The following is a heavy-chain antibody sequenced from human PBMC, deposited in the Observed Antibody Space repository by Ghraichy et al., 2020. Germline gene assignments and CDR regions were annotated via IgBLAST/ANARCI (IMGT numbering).Heavy chain of an antibody. CDR3: ARGGVEGIPNCGGHCYSDY. CDR1: GFTFSSYA. CDR2: ISGSGGST. V-gene: IGHV3-23*01. D-gene: IGHD2-21*02. Sequence: GGSLRLSCAASGFTFSSYAMSWVRQAPGKGLEWVSAISGSGGSTYYADSVKGRFTISRDNSKNTLYLQMNSLRAEDTAVYYCARGGVEGIPNCGGHCYSDYWGQGTLVTVSS. J-gene: IGHJ4*02.